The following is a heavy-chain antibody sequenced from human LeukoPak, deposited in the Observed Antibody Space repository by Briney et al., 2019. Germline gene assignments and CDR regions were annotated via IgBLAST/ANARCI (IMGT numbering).Heavy chain of an antibody. D-gene: IGHD3-16*01. Sequence: GGSLRLSCAASGFTFSDFQMSWIRQAPGKGLECISYISSSGDTMYYADSVKGRFTISRDNAKNSLYLQLNSLRAEDTAVYYCARVTLGTYYFDYWGQGTLVTVSS. CDR3: ARVTLGTYYFDY. V-gene: IGHV3-11*01. CDR1: GFTFSDFQ. J-gene: IGHJ4*02. CDR2: ISSSGDTM.